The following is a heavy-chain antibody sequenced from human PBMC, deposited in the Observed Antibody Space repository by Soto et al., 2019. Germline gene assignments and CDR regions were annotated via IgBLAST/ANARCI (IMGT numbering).Heavy chain of an antibody. CDR3: ARGSALDYGGFDY. CDR2: IYYSGST. Sequence: SETLSLTCTVSGGSISSGGYYWSWIRQHPGKGLEWIGYIYYSGSTYYNPSLKSRVTISVDTSKNQFSLKLSSVTAADTAVYYCARGSALDYGGFDYWGQGTLVTVSS. CDR1: GGSISSGGYY. V-gene: IGHV4-31*03. J-gene: IGHJ4*02. D-gene: IGHD4-17*01.